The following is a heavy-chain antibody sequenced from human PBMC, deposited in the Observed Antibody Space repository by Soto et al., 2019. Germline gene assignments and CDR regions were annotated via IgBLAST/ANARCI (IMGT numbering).Heavy chain of an antibody. V-gene: IGHV3-30*04. CDR2: ISFDGRNK. CDR3: ARDGSLYDSIGNYYYYGMDV. Sequence: QVQLVESGGGVVQPGRSLRLSCAASRFAFSSYGVHWVRQAPGKGLEWVAVISFDGRNKYYADTVKGRFTISRDNSKNTLYLQMNSLRAEDTAVYYCARDGSLYDSIGNYYYYGMDVWGQGTTVTVSS. D-gene: IGHD3-22*01. J-gene: IGHJ6*02. CDR1: RFAFSSYG.